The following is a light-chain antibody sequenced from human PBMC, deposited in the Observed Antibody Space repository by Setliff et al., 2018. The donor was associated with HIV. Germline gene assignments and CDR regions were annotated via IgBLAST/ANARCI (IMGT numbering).Light chain of an antibody. J-gene: IGLJ3*02. CDR2: EGT. Sequence: QSVLTPPASVSGSPGQSITISCTGTSSDVDFYIYVSWYQHRPGKAPKVIIYEGTKRPSGVSNRFSGSKSASLTISGLQAEDEADYYCCSYAGGTSLVFGGGTKVTVL. V-gene: IGLV2-23*01. CDR3: CSYAGGTSLV. CDR1: SSDVDFYIY.